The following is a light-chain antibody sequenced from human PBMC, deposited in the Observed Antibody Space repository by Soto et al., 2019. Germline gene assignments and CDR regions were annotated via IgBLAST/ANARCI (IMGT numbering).Light chain of an antibody. CDR2: KAS. CDR1: QYITSY. J-gene: IGKJ5*01. Sequence: KTHSPSSLSASTGNRVTITCRASQYITSYLAWYQQKPGKAPKLLIYKASSLESGVPSRFSGSGSGTEFTLTISSLQPDDFATYYCQQYNSYPVTFGQGTLLEIK. CDR3: QQYNSYPVT. V-gene: IGKV1-5*03.